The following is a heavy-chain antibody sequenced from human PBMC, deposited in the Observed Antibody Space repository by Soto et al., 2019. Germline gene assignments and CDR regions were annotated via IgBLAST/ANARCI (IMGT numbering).Heavy chain of an antibody. CDR3: ARDMSDFWSGYDTGDFDY. CDR2: IWYDGSNK. V-gene: IGHV3-33*01. J-gene: IGHJ4*02. D-gene: IGHD3-3*01. Sequence: QVQLVESGGGVVQPGRSLRLSCAASGFTFSSYGMHWVRQAPGKGLEWVAVIWYDGSNKYYADSVKGRFTISRDNSKNTLYLQMNSLKAEDTAVYYCARDMSDFWSGYDTGDFDYWGQGTLVAVSS. CDR1: GFTFSSYG.